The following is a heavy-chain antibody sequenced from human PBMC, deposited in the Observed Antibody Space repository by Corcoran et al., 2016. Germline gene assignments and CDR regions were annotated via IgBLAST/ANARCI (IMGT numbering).Heavy chain of an antibody. Sequence: QITLKESGPTLVKPTQALALTCTFSGFSLSTSGVGVGWIRQPPGKALEWLAFIYWDDDKRYSPSLRSRLTITKDTSRNQVVLTMTNMDSVDTATYYCAHRLANSGTWNGGSFDYWGQGTQLTVSS. J-gene: IGHJ4*02. CDR3: AHRLANSGTWNGGSFDY. D-gene: IGHD6-13*01. CDR1: GFSLSTSGVG. V-gene: IGHV2-5*02. CDR2: IYWDDDK.